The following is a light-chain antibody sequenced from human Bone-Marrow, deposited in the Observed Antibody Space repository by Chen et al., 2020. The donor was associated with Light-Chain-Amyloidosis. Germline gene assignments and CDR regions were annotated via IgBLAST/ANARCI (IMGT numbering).Light chain of an antibody. J-gene: IGKJ4*01. CDR2: WAS. Sequence: DIVMTQSPDSLAVSLGERATINCRSSQSVLYSSNNKNYLAWYQQRPGQPPKLLIYWASTRESGVPNRFSGSASGTDFTLTISSLQAEDVAVYYCQQYYHSPLTYGIWTKVEI. V-gene: IGKV4-1*01. CDR1: QSVLYSSNNKNY. CDR3: QQYYHSPLT.